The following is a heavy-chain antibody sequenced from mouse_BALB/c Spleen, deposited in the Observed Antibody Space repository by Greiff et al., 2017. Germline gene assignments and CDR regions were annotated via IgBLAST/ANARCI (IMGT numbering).Heavy chain of an antibody. D-gene: IGHD2-3*01. CDR2: IDPANGNT. CDR1: GFNIKDTY. J-gene: IGHJ4*01. Sequence: VHVKQSGAELVKPGASVKLSCTASGFNIKDTYMHWVKQRPEQGLEWIGRIDPANGNTKYDPKFQGKATITADTSSNTAYLQLSSLTSEDTAVYYCARDGFLYAMDNWGQGTSVTVAS. V-gene: IGHV14-3*02. CDR3: ARDGFLYAMDN.